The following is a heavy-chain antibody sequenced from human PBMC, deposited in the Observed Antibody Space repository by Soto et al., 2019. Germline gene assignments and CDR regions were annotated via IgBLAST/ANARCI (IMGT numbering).Heavy chain of an antibody. J-gene: IGHJ6*03. V-gene: IGHV3-30*18. D-gene: IGHD5-12*01. Sequence: GGSLRLSCAASGFTFSSYGMHWVRQAPGKGLEWVAVISYDGSNKYYADSVKGRFTISRDNSKNTLYLQMNSLRAEDTAVYYCAKGTGSGYDFGYYYYYMDVWGKGTTVTVSS. CDR2: ISYDGSNK. CDR3: AKGTGSGYDFGYYYYYMDV. CDR1: GFTFSSYG.